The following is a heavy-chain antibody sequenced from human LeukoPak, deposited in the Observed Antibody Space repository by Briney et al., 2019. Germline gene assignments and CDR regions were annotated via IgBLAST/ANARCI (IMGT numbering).Heavy chain of an antibody. CDR2: IYYSGST. D-gene: IGHD6-13*01. V-gene: IGHV4-59*01. Sequence: PSETLSLTCTVSGGSSSSYYWSWIRQPPGKGLEWIGYIYYSGSTNYNPSLKSRVTISVDTSKNQFSLKLSSVTAADTAVYYCARGWSLDYWGQGTLVTVSS. J-gene: IGHJ4*02. CDR1: GGSSSSYY. CDR3: ARGWSLDY.